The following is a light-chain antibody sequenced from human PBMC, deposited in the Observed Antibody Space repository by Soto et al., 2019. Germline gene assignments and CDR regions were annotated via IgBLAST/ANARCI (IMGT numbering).Light chain of an antibody. Sequence: QAVLTQPPSVSGTPGQRVTISCSGSSSNIGSYSVNWYQQLPGTAPKLLIYSNNQRPSGVPDRFSGSKSGTSASLAISGLQSEDEADYYCEVWDDSLLVVFGGGTKLTVL. V-gene: IGLV1-44*01. CDR3: EVWDDSLLVV. CDR2: SNN. CDR1: SSNIGSYS. J-gene: IGLJ2*01.